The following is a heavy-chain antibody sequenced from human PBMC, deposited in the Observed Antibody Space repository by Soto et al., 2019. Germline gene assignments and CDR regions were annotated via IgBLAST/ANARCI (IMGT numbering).Heavy chain of an antibody. D-gene: IGHD6-13*01. CDR2: IIPILGIA. Sequence: QVQLVQSGAEVKKPGSSVKVSCKASGGTFSSYTISWVRQAPGQGLEWMGRIIPILGIANYAQKFQGRVTITADKSTSTAYMELSSLRSEDTAVYYCARWGMTSRTAAGTDWFDPWGQGTLVTVSS. V-gene: IGHV1-69*02. CDR1: GGTFSSYT. CDR3: ARWGMTSRTAAGTDWFDP. J-gene: IGHJ5*02.